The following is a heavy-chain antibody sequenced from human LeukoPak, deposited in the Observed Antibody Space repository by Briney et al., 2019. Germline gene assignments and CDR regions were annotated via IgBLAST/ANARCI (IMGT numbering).Heavy chain of an antibody. CDR2: IIPILGIA. D-gene: IGHD6-13*01. CDR1: GGTFSSYA. CDR3: ARVPGSHRIAAAGPYGMDV. V-gene: IGHV1-69*04. J-gene: IGHJ6*02. Sequence: SVKVSCKASGGTFSSYAISWVRQAPGQGLEWMGRIIPILGIANYAQKFQGRVTITADKSTSTAYMELSSLRSEDTAVYYCARVPGSHRIAAAGPYGMDVWGQGTTVTVSS.